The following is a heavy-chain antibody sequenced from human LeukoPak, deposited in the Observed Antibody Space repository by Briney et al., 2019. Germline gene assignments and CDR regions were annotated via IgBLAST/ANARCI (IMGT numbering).Heavy chain of an antibody. CDR2: IHSSGNT. D-gene: IGHD3-10*01. CDR1: GGSISSGGLY. V-gene: IGHV4-30-4*01. CDR3: ARERSMVRGISWFDP. Sequence: IPSETLSLTCSVSGGSISSGGLYWSWIRQPPGKGLEWIGYIHSSGNTYYNPSLKSRVTISVDASKNQFSLRVTSVTAADTAVYYCARERSMVRGISWFDPWGQGTLVTVSS. J-gene: IGHJ5*02.